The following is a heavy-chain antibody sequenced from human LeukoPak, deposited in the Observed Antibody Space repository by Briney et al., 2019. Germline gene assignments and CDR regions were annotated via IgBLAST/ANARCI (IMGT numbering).Heavy chain of an antibody. CDR2: ISYDGSNK. V-gene: IGHV3-30-3*01. J-gene: IGHJ4*02. D-gene: IGHD3-10*01. Sequence: GGSLRLSCAASGFTFSGYPIHWVRQAPGKGLEWVAVISYDGSNKYYADSVKGRFTISRDNSKNTLYLQMNSLRAEDTAVYYCARVGVPRADYWGQGTLVTVSS. CDR3: ARVGVPRADY. CDR1: GFTFSGYP.